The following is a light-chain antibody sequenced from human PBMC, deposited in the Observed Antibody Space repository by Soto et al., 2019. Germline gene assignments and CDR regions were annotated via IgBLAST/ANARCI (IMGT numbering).Light chain of an antibody. Sequence: EIEMTQSPATLSLAPGERVTLSCRASESVSTNLAWYQQKAGQAPRLLIYGASTRATGVPDRFSGTGSGTEFTLTISSLKSEDYAVYYCQQYKSWPPITFGQGTRLEIK. J-gene: IGKJ5*01. CDR3: QQYKSWPPIT. CDR2: GAS. V-gene: IGKV3-15*01. CDR1: ESVSTN.